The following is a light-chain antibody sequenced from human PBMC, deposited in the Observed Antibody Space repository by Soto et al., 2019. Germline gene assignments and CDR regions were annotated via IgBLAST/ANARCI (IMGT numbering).Light chain of an antibody. J-gene: IGKJ5*01. Sequence: EIVLTQSPGTLSLSPGERATLSCRASHSVSSSYLAWYQQKPGQAPRLLIYGASSRATGIPDRFSGGGSGTDFTLTISRLEPEDFAVYYCQQYGSSPPLTFGQGTRLEIK. CDR2: GAS. V-gene: IGKV3-20*01. CDR3: QQYGSSPPLT. CDR1: HSVSSSY.